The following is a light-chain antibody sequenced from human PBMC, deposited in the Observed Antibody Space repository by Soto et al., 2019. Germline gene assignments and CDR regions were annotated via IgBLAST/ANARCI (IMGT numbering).Light chain of an antibody. Sequence: QSVLTQPHSASGTPGQRVTISCSGSSSNIGSNYVYWYQQRPGTAPKLLIYRNNQRPSGVPDRFSGSKSGTSASLAISGLRSEDAADYYWAAWDDSLRGVFGGGTKLTV. CDR2: RNN. CDR1: SSNIGSNY. J-gene: IGLJ2*01. V-gene: IGLV1-47*01. CDR3: AAWDDSLRGV.